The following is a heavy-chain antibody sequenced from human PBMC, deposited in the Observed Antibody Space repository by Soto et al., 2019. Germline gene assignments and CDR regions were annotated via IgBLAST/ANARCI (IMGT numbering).Heavy chain of an antibody. Sequence: QITLKESSPTLVNPTQTLTLTCSFSGFSLYTGGVGVGWIRQPPGKALEWLALLYWDDTRRYNPSRKNTLTSAKNTSETPVVLTVTDMGPVDTGTYFCAHYTTDTYFDVWGKGATVPVSS. J-gene: IGHJ6*04. V-gene: IGHV2-5*02. CDR3: AHYTTDTYFDV. D-gene: IGHD1-1*01. CDR2: LYWDDTR. CDR1: GFSLYTGGVG.